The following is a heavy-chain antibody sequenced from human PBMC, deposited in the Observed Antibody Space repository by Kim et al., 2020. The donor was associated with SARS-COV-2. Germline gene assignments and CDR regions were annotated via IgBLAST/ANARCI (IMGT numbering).Heavy chain of an antibody. CDR2: ISGNAATT. V-gene: IGHV3-23*01. CDR3: AKDRGGYTSGWYKGGYHFDY. J-gene: IGHJ4*02. D-gene: IGHD6-19*01. Sequence: GGSLRLSCAASGFTFSNFAINWVRQAPGKGLEWVSAISGNAATTYSSASGKGRFPVPRDNSRNSVYLQMNSLRVEDTAVYYCAKDRGGYTSGWYKGGYHFDYWGQGTLVTVAS. CDR1: GFTFSNFA.